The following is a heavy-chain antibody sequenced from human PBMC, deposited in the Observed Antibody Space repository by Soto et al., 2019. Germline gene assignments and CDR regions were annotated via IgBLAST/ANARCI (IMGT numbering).Heavy chain of an antibody. V-gene: IGHV3-7*03. CDR1: GFNFNTYW. Sequence: EVQLVESGGGLVQPGGSLRLSCAASGFNFNTYWMYWVRQAPGKGLEWVANIDTDGSRKNYVDSVKGRFIISRDNAKNSLFLQMNSLRADDTAVYYCGRVPLDGNYANGVDVWCQGATVTVSS. J-gene: IGHJ6*02. CDR3: GRVPLDGNYANGVDV. D-gene: IGHD4-17*01. CDR2: IDTDGSRK.